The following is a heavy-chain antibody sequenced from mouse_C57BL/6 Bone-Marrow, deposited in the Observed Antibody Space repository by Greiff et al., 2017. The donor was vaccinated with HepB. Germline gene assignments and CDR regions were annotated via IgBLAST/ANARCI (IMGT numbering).Heavy chain of an antibody. V-gene: IGHV1-52*01. J-gene: IGHJ3*01. CDR1: GYTFTSYW. D-gene: IGHD3-2*02. Sequence: QVQLQQPGAELVRPGSSVKLSCKASGYTFTSYWMHWVKQRPIQGLEWIGNIDPSDSETHYNQKFKDKATLTVDKSSSTAYMQLGSLTSEDSAVYYCARREDGSDDWGQGTLVTVSA. CDR2: IDPSDSET. CDR3: ARREDGSDD.